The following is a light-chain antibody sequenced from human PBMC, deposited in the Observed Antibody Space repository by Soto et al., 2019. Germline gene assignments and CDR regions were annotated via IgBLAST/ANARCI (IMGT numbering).Light chain of an antibody. Sequence: DIQMTQSPSSLSASVGDRVTITCRASQSISNYLNWYQQKPGKAPKLLIYAASSLQSGVPSRISGSGSGTDFTLTISSLQPEDSATYYCQQSGAFGQGTKVEIK. V-gene: IGKV1-39*01. CDR3: QQSGA. J-gene: IGKJ1*01. CDR1: QSISNY. CDR2: AAS.